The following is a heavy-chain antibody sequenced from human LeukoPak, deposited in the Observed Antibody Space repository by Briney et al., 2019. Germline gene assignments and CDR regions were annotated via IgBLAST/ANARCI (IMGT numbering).Heavy chain of an antibody. D-gene: IGHD3-22*01. V-gene: IGHV1-2*02. CDR1: GYTFTGYY. J-gene: IGHJ4*02. Sequence: ASVKVSCKASGYTFTGYYMHWVRQAPGQGLEWMGWINPNSGGTNYAQNFQGRVTMTRDTSISTAYMELSRLRSDDTAVYYCAREDPYSYDSSGYIDYWGQGTLATVSS. CDR3: AREDPYSYDSSGYIDY. CDR2: INPNSGGT.